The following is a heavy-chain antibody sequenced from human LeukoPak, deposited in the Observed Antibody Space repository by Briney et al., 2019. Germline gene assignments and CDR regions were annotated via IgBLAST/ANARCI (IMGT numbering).Heavy chain of an antibody. Sequence: GASVTVSFKSSGYTFTSYGISWVRQAPGQGLERMGWISAYNGNTNYAQNLHGGVTMTTDTSTGTAYMDLRSLRSDDTAVYYCARGKDYYGSGPLDYWGQGTLVTVSS. D-gene: IGHD3-10*01. CDR3: ARGKDYYGSGPLDY. CDR2: ISAYNGNT. V-gene: IGHV1-18*01. J-gene: IGHJ4*02. CDR1: GYTFTSYG.